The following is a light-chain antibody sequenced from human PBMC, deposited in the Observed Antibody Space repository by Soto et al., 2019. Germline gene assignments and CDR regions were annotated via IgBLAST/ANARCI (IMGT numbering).Light chain of an antibody. CDR1: QTISSDY. J-gene: IGKJ1*01. CDR2: GTS. V-gene: IGKV3-20*01. CDR3: QQYVGWT. Sequence: EIVLTQSPGTLSVSPGERATLSCRASQTISSDYLAWYQQKPGQAPSLLIYGTSSRATGIPDRFSGSGSGTDFTLTISRLEPEDSAIYYGQQYVGWTFGQGTKVEIK.